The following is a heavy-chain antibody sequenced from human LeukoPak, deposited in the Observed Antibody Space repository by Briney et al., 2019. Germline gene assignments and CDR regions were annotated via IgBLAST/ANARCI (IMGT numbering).Heavy chain of an antibody. CDR2: IYHSGST. CDR3: GRGRWNRRWRFDP. Sequence: LRLSCAASGFTFSSYAMSWVRQAPGKGLEWIGYIYHSGSTYYNPSLKSRVTISVDRSKNQFSLKLGCVTGADPGVYYCGRGRWNRRWRFDPWGQGTLVTVSS. CDR1: GFTFSSYA. D-gene: IGHD1-1*01. V-gene: IGHV4-30-2*01. J-gene: IGHJ5*02.